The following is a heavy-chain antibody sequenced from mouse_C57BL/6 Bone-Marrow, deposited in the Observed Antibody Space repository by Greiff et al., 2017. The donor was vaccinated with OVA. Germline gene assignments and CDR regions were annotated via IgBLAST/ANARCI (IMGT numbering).Heavy chain of an antibody. Sequence: QVQLQQPGAELVMPGASVKLSCTASGYTFTSYWMHWVKQRPGQGLEWIGEIDPSDSYTNYNQKFKGKSTLTVDKSSSTAYMQLSSLTSEDSAVYYCAREGGTALAWFAYWGQGTLVTVSA. CDR3: AREGGTALAWFAY. J-gene: IGHJ3*01. CDR2: IDPSDSYT. CDR1: GYTFTSYW. V-gene: IGHV1-69*01. D-gene: IGHD3-1*01.